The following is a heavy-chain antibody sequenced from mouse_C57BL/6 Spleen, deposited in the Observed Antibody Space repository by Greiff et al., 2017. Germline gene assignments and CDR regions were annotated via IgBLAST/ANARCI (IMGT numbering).Heavy chain of an antibody. Sequence: VQLQQSVAELVRPGASVKLSCTASGFNIQNTYMHWVKQRPEQGLGWLGRIDPANGNTKYAPKFQGKATITADTSSNTAYLQLSSLTSEDTAIYYCAKNWVLDYWGQGTTLTVSS. V-gene: IGHV14-3*01. D-gene: IGHD4-1*01. J-gene: IGHJ2*01. CDR2: IDPANGNT. CDR1: GFNIQNTY. CDR3: AKNWVLDY.